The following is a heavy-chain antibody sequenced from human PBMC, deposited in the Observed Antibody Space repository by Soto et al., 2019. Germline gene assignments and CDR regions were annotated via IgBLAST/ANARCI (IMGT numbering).Heavy chain of an antibody. V-gene: IGHV1-2*02. CDR1: GYTFAGYY. CDR3: ASVFYCSSTRRYLNTFSSRRSSDL. J-gene: IGHJ2*01. D-gene: IGHD2-2*01. Sequence: ASVNVYCKASGYTFAGYYMHWVRQAPGQGLEWMGWINPNSGGTNYAQKFQGRVTMTRDTSISTAYMELSRLRSDDTAVYYCASVFYCSSTRRYLNTFSSRRSSDL. CDR2: INPNSGGT.